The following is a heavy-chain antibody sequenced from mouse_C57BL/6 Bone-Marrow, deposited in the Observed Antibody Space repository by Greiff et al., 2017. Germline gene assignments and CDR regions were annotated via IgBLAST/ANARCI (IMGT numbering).Heavy chain of an antibody. J-gene: IGHJ4*01. CDR1: GFTFSGYG. CDR3: ARPGSYAMDY. CDR2: ISSGSSTI. Sequence: VKLVQSGADLVKPGASLKLSCAASGFTFSGYGMHWVSQTPGQGLEWVGYISSGSSTIYYADTVKGRFTIARDNAKNTQFLQMTSLRSEDTAMYYCARPGSYAMDYWGQGTSVTVSS. V-gene: IGHV5-17*01.